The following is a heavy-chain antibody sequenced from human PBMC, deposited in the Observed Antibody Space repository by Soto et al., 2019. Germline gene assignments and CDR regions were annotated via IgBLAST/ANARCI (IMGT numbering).Heavy chain of an antibody. D-gene: IGHD4-17*01. CDR1: GGSISSGDYY. CDR2: IYYSGST. V-gene: IGHV4-30-4*01. Sequence: QVQLQESGPGLVKPSQTLSLTCTVSGGSISSGDYYWSWIRQPPGKGLEWIGYIYYSGSTYYNPSLKSXXTXSXXTSKNQFSLKLSSVTAADTAVYYCANSDGDPHFDYWGQGTLVTVSS. CDR3: ANSDGDPHFDY. J-gene: IGHJ4*02.